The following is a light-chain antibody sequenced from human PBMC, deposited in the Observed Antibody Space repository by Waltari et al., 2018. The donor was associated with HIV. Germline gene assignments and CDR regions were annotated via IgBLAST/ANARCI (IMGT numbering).Light chain of an antibody. Sequence: QSALTQPASVSGFLGQSINISCTGISTDSRFYQYVSWYQPHPGKIPSLIIFDISNRPSGVSDHFSGSRSGNSASLTFSGLQSGDEAHYYCASNRLDYTLIFGGGTKLTVL. V-gene: IGLV2-14*03. CDR3: ASNRLDYTLI. CDR1: STDSRFYQY. J-gene: IGLJ2*01. CDR2: DIS.